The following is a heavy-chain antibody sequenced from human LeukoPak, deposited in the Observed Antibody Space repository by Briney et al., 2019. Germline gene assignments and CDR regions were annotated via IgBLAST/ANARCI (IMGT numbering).Heavy chain of an antibody. V-gene: IGHV1-69*13. CDR2: IIPIFGTA. Sequence: SVKVSCKASGGTFSSYAISWVRQAPGQGLEWMGGIIPIFGTANYAQKFQGRVTITADESTSTAYMELSSLRSEDTAVYYCAREGSGYEYYYYGMDVWGQGTTVTVFS. CDR3: AREGSGYEYYYYGMDV. J-gene: IGHJ6*02. CDR1: GGTFSSYA. D-gene: IGHD5-12*01.